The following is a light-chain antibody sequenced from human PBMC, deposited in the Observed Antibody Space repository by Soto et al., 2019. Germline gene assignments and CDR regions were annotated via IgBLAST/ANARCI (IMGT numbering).Light chain of an antibody. CDR3: QQGFNWPT. CDR1: QSVSNY. Sequence: NVLTQSPATLSLSPGERATLSCRASQSVSNYLAWYQQKPGQAPRLVIYNAFNRATGIPARFSGSGSGTDFTLTISSLEPEDFAVYYCQQGFNWPTFGGGTKVEIK. J-gene: IGKJ4*01. CDR2: NAF. V-gene: IGKV3-11*01.